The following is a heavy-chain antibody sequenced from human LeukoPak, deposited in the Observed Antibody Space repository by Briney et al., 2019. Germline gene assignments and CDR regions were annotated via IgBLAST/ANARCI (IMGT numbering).Heavy chain of an antibody. D-gene: IGHD3-3*01. Sequence: QPGRSLRLSCAASGFTFSSYAMHRVRQAPGKGLEWVAVISYDGSNKYYADSVKGRFTISRDNSKNTLYLQMNSLRAEDTAVYYCARGASYDFWSGYYKLDYWGQGTLVTVSS. CDR1: GFTFSSYA. J-gene: IGHJ4*02. CDR3: ARGASYDFWSGYYKLDY. V-gene: IGHV3-30*04. CDR2: ISYDGSNK.